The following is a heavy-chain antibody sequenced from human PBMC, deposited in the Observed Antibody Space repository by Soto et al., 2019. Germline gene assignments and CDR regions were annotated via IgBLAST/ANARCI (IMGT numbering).Heavy chain of an antibody. Sequence: PGGSLRLSCVVSGFAVSATYMSWVRQAPGQGLEWVSVLTANGNTIYADAVKGRFTVSRDISKNTVYLQLNSVTVEDTGLYYCAREALGLDVWGQGTTVTVSS. J-gene: IGHJ6*02. V-gene: IGHV3-53*01. CDR1: GFAVSATY. CDR2: LTANGNT. CDR3: AREALGLDV.